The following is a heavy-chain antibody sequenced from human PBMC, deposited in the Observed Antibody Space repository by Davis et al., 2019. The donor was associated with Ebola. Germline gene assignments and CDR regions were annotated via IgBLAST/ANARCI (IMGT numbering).Heavy chain of an antibody. D-gene: IGHD2-21*02. CDR1: GYTFSNFA. CDR2: IYAVNGDT. CDR3: ARDPSRLTEGHLDY. J-gene: IGHJ4*02. V-gene: IGHV1-3*01. Sequence: ASVKVSCKASGYTFSNFAMHWVRQAPGQRLEWMGWIYAVNGDTKYSQKFQGRVTMTSDTSASTAYLELSSLRSEDTAVYYCARDPSRLTEGHLDYWGQGTLVTVSS.